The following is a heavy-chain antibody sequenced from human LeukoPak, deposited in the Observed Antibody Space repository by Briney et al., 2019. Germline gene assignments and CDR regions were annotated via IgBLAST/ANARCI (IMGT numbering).Heavy chain of an antibody. CDR1: GFTVSSNY. Sequence: GGSLRLSCAASGFTVSSNYMSWVRQAPGKGLEWVSVIYSGGSTYYADSVKGRFTISRDNSKNTLYLQTNSLRAEDTAVYYCARVAVAGTGYDALDIWGQGTMVTVSS. CDR2: IYSGGST. D-gene: IGHD6-19*01. V-gene: IGHV3-53*01. CDR3: ARVAVAGTGYDALDI. J-gene: IGHJ3*02.